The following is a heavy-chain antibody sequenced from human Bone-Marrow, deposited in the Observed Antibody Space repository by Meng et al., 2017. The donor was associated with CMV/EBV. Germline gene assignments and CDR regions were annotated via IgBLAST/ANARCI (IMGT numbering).Heavy chain of an antibody. D-gene: IGHD1-26*01. V-gene: IGHV3-11*01. CDR1: GFTFSDYY. J-gene: IGHJ6*02. CDR3: ARDSVGATVAYYYGMDV. Sequence: GESLKISCAASGFTFSDYYMSWIRQAPGKGLEWVSYISSSGSTIYYADSVKGRFTISRDNAKNSLYLQMNSLRAEDTAVYYCARDSVGATVAYYYGMDVWGQGTTVTVSS. CDR2: ISSSGSTI.